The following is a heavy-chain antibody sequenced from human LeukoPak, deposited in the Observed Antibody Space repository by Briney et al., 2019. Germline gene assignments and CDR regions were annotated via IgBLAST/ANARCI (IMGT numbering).Heavy chain of an antibody. CDR3: ARPLRFLEWLSMDV. D-gene: IGHD3-3*01. Sequence: GGSLRLSCAASGFIFSSYAMHWVRQAPGKGLEWVAVISCDGSNKYYADSVKGRFTISRDNSKNTLYLQMNSLRAEDTAVYYCARPLRFLEWLSMDVWGKGTTVTVSS. V-gene: IGHV3-30*04. CDR1: GFIFSSYA. CDR2: ISCDGSNK. J-gene: IGHJ6*03.